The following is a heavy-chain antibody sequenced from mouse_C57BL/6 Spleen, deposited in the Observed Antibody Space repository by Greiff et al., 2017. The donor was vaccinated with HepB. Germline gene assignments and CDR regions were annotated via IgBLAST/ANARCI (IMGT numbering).Heavy chain of an antibody. D-gene: IGHD1-1*01. CDR2: ISSGSSTI. CDR1: GFTFSDYG. J-gene: IGHJ2*01. Sequence: EVKLVESGGGLVKPGGSLKLSCAASGFTFSDYGMHWVRQDPDKGLEWVAYISSGSSTINYADKVKGRFTFSRDNTKNTMFLQVTSLRYEDTAMYYCARGYYGSSRFDYWGQGTTLTVSS. CDR3: ARGYYGSSRFDY. V-gene: IGHV5-17*01.